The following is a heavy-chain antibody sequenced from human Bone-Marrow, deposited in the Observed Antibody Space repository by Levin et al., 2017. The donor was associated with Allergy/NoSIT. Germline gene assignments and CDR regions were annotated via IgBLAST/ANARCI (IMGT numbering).Heavy chain of an antibody. CDR1: GFTFSSYA. D-gene: IGHD6-13*01. CDR3: ARQYSSTWYIFDY. J-gene: IGHJ4*02. V-gene: IGHV3-23*01. Sequence: RGESLKISCAGSGFTFSSYAMNWVRQAPGKGLEWVSTIYPSGGSTYYADSVKGRFTISRDNSKNTLSLQMNSLRADDTAVYYCARQYSSTWYIFDYWGQGTLVTVSS. CDR2: IYPSGGST.